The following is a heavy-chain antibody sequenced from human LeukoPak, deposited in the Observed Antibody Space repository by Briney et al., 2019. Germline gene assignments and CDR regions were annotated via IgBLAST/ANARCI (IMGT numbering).Heavy chain of an antibody. J-gene: IGHJ4*02. CDR1: GGTFSSYA. D-gene: IGHD3-3*01. CDR3: ARVEGYYFDY. Sequence: ASVKVSCKASGGTFSSYAISWVRQAPGQGLEWMGGIIPIFGTANYAQKFQGRVTITADESTSTAYMELSSLRSEDTAVYYRARVEGYYFDYWGQGTLVTVSS. CDR2: IIPIFGTA. V-gene: IGHV1-69*13.